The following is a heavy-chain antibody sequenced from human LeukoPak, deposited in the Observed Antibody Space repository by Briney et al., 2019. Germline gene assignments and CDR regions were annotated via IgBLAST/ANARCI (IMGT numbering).Heavy chain of an antibody. CDR3: GKSRIGFSGLVDL. V-gene: IGHV3-48*04. D-gene: IGHD1-26*01. J-gene: IGHJ5*02. CDR1: GFTFSTYG. CDR2: ISGSSDSI. Sequence: GGSLRLSYAASGFTFSTYGMQWVRQVPGKGLEWVSYISGSSDSIKYAESVKGRFTNSRDNAKNSLYLHLNSLRAEDTAVYYCGKSRIGFSGLVDLWGQGTLVTVSS.